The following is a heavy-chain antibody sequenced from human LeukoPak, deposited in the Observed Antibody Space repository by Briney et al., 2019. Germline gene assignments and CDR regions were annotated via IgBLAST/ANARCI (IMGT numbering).Heavy chain of an antibody. D-gene: IGHD3-9*01. Sequence: EASVKVSCKAPGYTFTSYGISWVRQAPGQGLEWMGWISAYNGNTNYAQKLQGRVTMTTDTSTSTAYMELRSLRSDDTAVYYCARVLRYFDPRPLLDYYGMDVWGQGTTVTVSS. V-gene: IGHV1-18*01. CDR3: ARVLRYFDPRPLLDYYGMDV. J-gene: IGHJ6*02. CDR2: ISAYNGNT. CDR1: GYTFTSYG.